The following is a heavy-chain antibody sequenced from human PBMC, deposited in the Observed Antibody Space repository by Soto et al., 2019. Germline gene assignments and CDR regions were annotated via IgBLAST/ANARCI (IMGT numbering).Heavy chain of an antibody. D-gene: IGHD3-10*01. CDR1: GFTFSSYA. CDR3: ATGLIPMARGVYDN. CDR2: ISGSGGST. V-gene: IGHV3-23*01. Sequence: GSLRLSCAASGFTFSSYAMSWVRQAPGKGLEWVSAISGSGGSTYYADSVKGRFTISRDNSKNTLYLEMNSLRAEDTAVYYCATGLIPMARGVYDNWGQGTLVTVSS. J-gene: IGHJ4*02.